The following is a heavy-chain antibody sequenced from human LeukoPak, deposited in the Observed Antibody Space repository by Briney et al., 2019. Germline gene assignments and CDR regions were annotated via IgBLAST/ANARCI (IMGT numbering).Heavy chain of an antibody. CDR2: ISSSSSTI. Sequence: GGSLRLSCAASGFTFRSYAMTWIRQAPGKGLEWVSYISSSSSTIYYADSVKGRFTISRDNAKNSLYLQMNSLRAEDTAVYYCASTLDIVATIEGDYWGQGTLVTVSS. D-gene: IGHD5-12*01. CDR1: GFTFRSYA. CDR3: ASTLDIVATIEGDY. J-gene: IGHJ4*02. V-gene: IGHV3-48*01.